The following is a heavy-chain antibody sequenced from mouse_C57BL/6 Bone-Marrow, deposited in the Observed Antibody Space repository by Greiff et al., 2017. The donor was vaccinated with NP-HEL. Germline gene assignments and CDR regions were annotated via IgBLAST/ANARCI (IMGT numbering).Heavy chain of an antibody. CDR2: FYPGSGSI. D-gene: IGHD1-1*01. V-gene: IGHV1-62-2*01. CDR1: GYTFTEYT. J-gene: IGHJ2*01. CDR3: ARHGPYYYGSSYYYFDY. Sequence: VKLQESGAELVKPGASVKLSCKASGYTFTEYTIHWVKQRSGQGLEWIGWFYPGSGSIKYTEKFKDKATLTADKSSSTVYMELSRLTSEDSAVYFCARHGPYYYGSSYYYFDYWGQGTTLTVSS.